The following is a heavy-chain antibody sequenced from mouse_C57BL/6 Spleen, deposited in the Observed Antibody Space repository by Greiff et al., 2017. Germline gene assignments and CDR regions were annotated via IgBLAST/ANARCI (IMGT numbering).Heavy chain of an antibody. D-gene: IGHD1-1*01. CDR2: IWSDGST. CDR3: AREITTVVATGAMDY. J-gene: IGHJ4*01. CDR1: GFSLTSYG. V-gene: IGHV2-6*03. Sequence: VQLQQSGPGLVAPSQSLSITCTVSGFSLTSYGVHWVRQPPGKGLEWLVVIWSDGSTTYNSALKSRLSISKDNSKSQVFLKMNSLQTDDTAMYYCAREITTVVATGAMDYWGQGTSVTVSS.